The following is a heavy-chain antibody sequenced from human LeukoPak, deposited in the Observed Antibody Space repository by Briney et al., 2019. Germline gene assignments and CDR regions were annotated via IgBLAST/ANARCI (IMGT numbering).Heavy chain of an antibody. J-gene: IGHJ2*01. CDR1: GFTFSSYA. CDR3: AKDSPIGYWYFDL. Sequence: GGSLRLSCAASGFTFSSYAMSWVRQAPGKGLEWVSSITGSGGSAYYADSVKGRFTISRDNSKNTLYLQMNSLRAEDTAVYYCAKDSPIGYWYFDLWGRGTLVTVSS. V-gene: IGHV3-23*01. CDR2: ITGSGGSA.